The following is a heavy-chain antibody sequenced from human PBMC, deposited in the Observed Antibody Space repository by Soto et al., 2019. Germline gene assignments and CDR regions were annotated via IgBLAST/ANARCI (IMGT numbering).Heavy chain of an antibody. J-gene: IGHJ3*02. CDR1: GGSISSYY. D-gene: IGHD5-12*01. CDR3: SIELLYSGYNAFDI. V-gene: IGHV4-59*01. Sequence: PSETLSLTCTVSGGSISSYYWSLIRHPPGKGLEWIGYIYYSGSTNYNPSLKSRVTISVDTSKNQFSLKLSSVTAADTAVYYCSIELLYSGYNAFDIWGKGTMVTVSS. CDR2: IYYSGST.